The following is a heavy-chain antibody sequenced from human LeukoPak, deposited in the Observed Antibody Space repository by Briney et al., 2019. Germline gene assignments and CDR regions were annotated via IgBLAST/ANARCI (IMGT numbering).Heavy chain of an antibody. D-gene: IGHD4/OR15-4a*01. CDR2: IYADGRT. CDR1: GFTFNNEY. J-gene: IGHJ5*02. CDR3: VRSVLS. Sequence: PGGPLRLSCAASGFTFNNEYMYWVRQAPGRGLECVSLIYADGRTFYADSVKGRFTISRDNSRNTLDLQMDSLRAEDTAVYFCVRSVLSWGQGTRVTGSS. V-gene: IGHV3-66*01.